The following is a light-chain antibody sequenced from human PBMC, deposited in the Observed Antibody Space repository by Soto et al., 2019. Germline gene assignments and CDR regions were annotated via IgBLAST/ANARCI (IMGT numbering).Light chain of an antibody. J-gene: IGLJ2*01. Sequence: QLVLTQSPSASASLGASVKLTCTLSSGHSSYAIAWHQQQPEKGPRYLMKLNSDGSHCKGDGIPDRFSGSSSGAERYLTISSHQSEDEADYYCQTWGTGIHVVFGGGTKVTVL. CDR3: QTWGTGIHVV. V-gene: IGLV4-69*01. CDR1: SGHSSYA. CDR2: LNSDGSH.